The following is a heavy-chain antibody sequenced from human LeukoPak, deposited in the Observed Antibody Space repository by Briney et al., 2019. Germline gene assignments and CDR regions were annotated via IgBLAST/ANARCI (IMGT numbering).Heavy chain of an antibody. V-gene: IGHV4-61*08. CDR1: GGSISSGGYY. CDR2: IYYSGST. D-gene: IGHD5-12*01. Sequence: SETLSLTCTVSGGSISSGGYYWSWIRQPPGKGLEWIGYIYYSGSTNYNPSLKSRVTISVDTSKNQFSLKLSSVTAADTAVYYCARFGYSGYESPGFDYWGQGTLVTVSS. J-gene: IGHJ4*02. CDR3: ARFGYSGYESPGFDY.